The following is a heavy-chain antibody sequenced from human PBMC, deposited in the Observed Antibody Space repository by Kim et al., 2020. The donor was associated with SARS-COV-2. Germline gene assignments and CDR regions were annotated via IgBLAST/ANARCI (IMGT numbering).Heavy chain of an antibody. CDR1: GYTFTRYA. J-gene: IGHJ5*02. D-gene: IGHD2-2*02. Sequence: ASVKVSCKSAGYTFTRYAIHWVRQAPGQGFEWMGWMNPNSGNTNYAQNFQGRLTMTSDTSINTTYMELSGLRSEDTAFYYCARGRCTRVFGFAIRSDPLG. CDR3: ARGRCTRVFGFAIRSDP. V-gene: IGHV1-8*01. CDR2: MNPNSGNT.